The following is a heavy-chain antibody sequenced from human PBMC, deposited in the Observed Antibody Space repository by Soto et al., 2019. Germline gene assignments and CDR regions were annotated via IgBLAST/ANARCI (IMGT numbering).Heavy chain of an antibody. CDR3: ARGLVGATRFDP. D-gene: IGHD1-26*01. V-gene: IGHV4-30-2*01. Sequence: SETLSPTCAVSGGSISSGGYSWSWIRQPPGKGLEWIGYIYHSGSTYYNPSLKSRVTISVDRSKNQFSLKLSSVTAADTAVYYCARGLVGATRFDPWGQGTLVTVSS. J-gene: IGHJ5*02. CDR2: IYHSGST. CDR1: GGSISSGGYS.